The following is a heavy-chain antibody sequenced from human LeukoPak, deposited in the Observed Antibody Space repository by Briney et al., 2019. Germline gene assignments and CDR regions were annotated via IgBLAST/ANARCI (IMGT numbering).Heavy chain of an antibody. V-gene: IGHV3-15*01. J-gene: IGHJ3*02. Sequence: GGSLRLSCAASGFTFSNAWMSWVRQAPGKGLEWVSLVKSKTDGGTTDYAAPVKGRFTISRDDSKNTLYLQMNSLRAEDTAVYYCARGESYCSSTSCYTDAFDIWGQGTMVTVSS. CDR1: GFTFSNAW. CDR3: ARGESYCSSTSCYTDAFDI. D-gene: IGHD2-2*02. CDR2: VKSKTDGGTT.